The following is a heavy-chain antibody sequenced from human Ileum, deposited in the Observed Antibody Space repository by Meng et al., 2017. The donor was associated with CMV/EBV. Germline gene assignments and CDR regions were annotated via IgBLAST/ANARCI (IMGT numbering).Heavy chain of an antibody. CDR2: MNPNTGNT. Sequence: YTFTSYDINRVRQATGQGLEWMGWMNPNTGNTGYAQKFQGRVTMTSNTSISTAYMELSSLTSEDTAVYFCARGLGRFCSSNSCAFDPWGQGTLVTVSS. V-gene: IGHV1-8*01. J-gene: IGHJ5*02. CDR3: ARGLGRFCSSNSCAFDP. D-gene: IGHD2-2*01. CDR1: YTFTSYD.